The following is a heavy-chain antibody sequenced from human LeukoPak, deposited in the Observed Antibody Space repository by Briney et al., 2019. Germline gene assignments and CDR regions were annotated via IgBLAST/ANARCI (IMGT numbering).Heavy chain of an antibody. J-gene: IGHJ6*03. Sequence: GGSLRLPCAASGFTFSSYWMSWVRQAPGKGLEWVANIKQDGSEKYYVDSVKGRFTISRDNAKNSLYLQMNSLRAEDTAVYYCARDNNIVVVVAAYYMDVWGKGTTVTVSS. V-gene: IGHV3-7*01. D-gene: IGHD2-15*01. CDR3: ARDNNIVVVVAAYYMDV. CDR2: IKQDGSEK. CDR1: GFTFSSYW.